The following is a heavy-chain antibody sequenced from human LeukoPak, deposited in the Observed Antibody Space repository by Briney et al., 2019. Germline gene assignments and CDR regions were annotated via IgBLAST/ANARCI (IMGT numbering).Heavy chain of an antibody. Sequence: PGGSLRLSCAASGFTFSNYWMSWVRQAPGKGLEWVANIKQDGSEKYYVDSVKGRFTISRDNAKNSLYLQMNSLRAEDTAVYYCARDRPPQLVPLDIWGQGTMVTVSS. D-gene: IGHD6-13*01. J-gene: IGHJ3*02. CDR3: ARDRPPQLVPLDI. CDR1: GFTFSNYW. V-gene: IGHV3-7*01. CDR2: IKQDGSEK.